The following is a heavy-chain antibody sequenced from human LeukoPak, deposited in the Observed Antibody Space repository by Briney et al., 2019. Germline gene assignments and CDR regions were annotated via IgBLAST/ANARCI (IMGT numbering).Heavy chain of an antibody. Sequence: GGSLRLSCAGSEFTFSSSTMHWVRQAPGKGLEWVAALSYDGSNKYYADSVKGRFSISRDNAKNTLYLQMNSLRVEDTAVYYCARGRPHGNDYWGQGTLVTVSS. CDR3: ARGRPHGNDY. D-gene: IGHD4-23*01. J-gene: IGHJ4*02. CDR1: EFTFSSST. CDR2: LSYDGSNK. V-gene: IGHV3-30-3*01.